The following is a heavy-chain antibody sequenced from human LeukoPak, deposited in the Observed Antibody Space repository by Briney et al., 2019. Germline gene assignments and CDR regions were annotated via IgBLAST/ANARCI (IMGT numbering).Heavy chain of an antibody. CDR1: GYTFTGYY. Sequence: GASVKVSCKASGYTFTGYYMHWVRQAPGQGLEWMGWINPNSGGTNYAQKFQGRVTMTRDTSISTAYMELSRLRFDDTAVYYCARGGDRRGTALDYFDYWGQGTLVAVSS. J-gene: IGHJ4*02. V-gene: IGHV1-2*02. D-gene: IGHD3-16*01. CDR3: ARGGDRRGTALDYFDY. CDR2: INPNSGGT.